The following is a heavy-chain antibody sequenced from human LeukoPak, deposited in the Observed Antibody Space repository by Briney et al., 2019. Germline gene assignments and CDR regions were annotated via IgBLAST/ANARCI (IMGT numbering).Heavy chain of an antibody. CDR3: AKDSPRDDYVRGSYRYSRRGLDI. CDR2: SSAYNGKT. Sequence: ASVNVSCKASGYEFSSYGISWVRQAPGQGLEWMGWSSAYNGKTKYAEKFQGRLTMTTETSTSTAYMELRSLTSADTAVYYCAKDSPRDDYVRGSYRYSRRGLDIWGQGTLVTASS. J-gene: IGHJ3*02. CDR1: GYEFSSYG. D-gene: IGHD3-16*02. V-gene: IGHV1-18*01.